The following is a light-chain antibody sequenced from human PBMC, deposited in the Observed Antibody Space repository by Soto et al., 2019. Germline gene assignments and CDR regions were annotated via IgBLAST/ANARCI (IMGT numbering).Light chain of an antibody. CDR1: SSDVGGYDY. CDR3: SLYTSENTYV. Sequence: QSALTQPPSASGSPGQSVTISCTGTSSDVGGYDYVSWYQQEPGKAPKVMIYEVSQRPSGVPDRYSGSKSGNTAFLTVSGLQAADEADYYCSLYTSENTYVFGTGTKVTVL. CDR2: EVS. V-gene: IGLV2-8*01. J-gene: IGLJ1*01.